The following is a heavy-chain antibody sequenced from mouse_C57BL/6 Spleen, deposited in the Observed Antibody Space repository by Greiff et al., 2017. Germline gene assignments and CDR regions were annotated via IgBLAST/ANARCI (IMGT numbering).Heavy chain of an antibody. CDR3: ARGDSNYDYFDY. CDR1: GFTFSDYY. J-gene: IGHJ2*01. V-gene: IGHV5-16*01. Sequence: EVKLVESEGGLVQPGSSMKLSCTASGFTFSDYYTAWVRQVPEKGLEWVANINYDGSSTYYLDSLKSRFIISRDNAKNILYLQMSSLKSEDTATYYCARGDSNYDYFDYWGQGTTLTVSS. D-gene: IGHD2-5*01. CDR2: INYDGSST.